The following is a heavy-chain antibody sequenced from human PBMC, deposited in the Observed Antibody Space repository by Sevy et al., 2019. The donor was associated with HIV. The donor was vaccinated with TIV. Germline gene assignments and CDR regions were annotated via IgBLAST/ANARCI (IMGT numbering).Heavy chain of an antibody. J-gene: IGHJ4*02. D-gene: IGHD3-3*01. CDR3: AKDYMLNLWRGYFDS. CDR1: GLTFNSHA. Sequence: GGSLRLSCAASGLTFNSHAMSWVRQPPGRVLEWVSAISGSGETTVYADSVRGRFTISRDNSKNTLFLVMNCLRAEDTAVYYCAKDYMLNLWRGYFDSWGQGTLVTVSS. CDR2: ISGSGETT. V-gene: IGHV3-23*01.